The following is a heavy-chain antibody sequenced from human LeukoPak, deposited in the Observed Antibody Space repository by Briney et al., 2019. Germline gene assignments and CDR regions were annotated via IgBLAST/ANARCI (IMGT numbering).Heavy chain of an antibody. CDR2: IIPIFGTA. V-gene: IGHV1-69*13. CDR1: GYTFTSYY. Sequence: SVKVSCKASGYTFTSYYMHWVRQAPGQGLEWMGGIIPIFGTANYAQKFQGRVTITADESTSTAYMELSSLRSEDTAVCYCARDRSSGFNWFDPWGQGTLVTVSS. J-gene: IGHJ5*02. CDR3: ARDRSSGFNWFDP. D-gene: IGHD6-19*01.